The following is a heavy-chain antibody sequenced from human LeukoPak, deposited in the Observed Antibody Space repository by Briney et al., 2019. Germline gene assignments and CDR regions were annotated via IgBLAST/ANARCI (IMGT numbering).Heavy chain of an antibody. CDR2: IRYDGSNK. D-gene: IGHD4-17*01. V-gene: IGHV3-30*02. CDR3: AKEEGLRGGVYNWFDP. J-gene: IGHJ5*02. CDR1: GFTFSSYE. Sequence: GGSLRLSCAASGFTFSSYEMNWVRQAPGKGLEWVAFIRYDGSNKYYADSVKGRFTISRDNSKNTLYLQMNSLRAEDTAVYYCAKEEGLRGGVYNWFDPWGQGTLVTVSS.